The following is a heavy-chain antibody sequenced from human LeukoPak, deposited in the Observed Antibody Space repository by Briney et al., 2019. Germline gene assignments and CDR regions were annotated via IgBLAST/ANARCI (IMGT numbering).Heavy chain of an antibody. CDR2: LYYSSNT. CDR3: AKGYFIVY. J-gene: IGHJ4*02. D-gene: IGHD2-15*01. V-gene: IGHV4-39*01. CDR1: GGSISNNNYF. Sequence: SETLSLTCAVSGGSISNNNYFCGWIRQPPGKGLEWIGSLYYSSNTYYNPSLESRVTISVDMSKNQFSLRLNSVTAADTAVYYCAKGYFIVYWGQGTLVTVSS.